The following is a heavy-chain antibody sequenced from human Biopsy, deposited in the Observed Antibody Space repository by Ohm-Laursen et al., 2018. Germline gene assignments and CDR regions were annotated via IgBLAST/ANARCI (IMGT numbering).Heavy chain of an antibody. D-gene: IGHD1-14*01. CDR3: ARDTELLSIGLDYNFGMVV. CDR2: IIPIFNTP. CDR1: GGTFTNYA. J-gene: IGHJ6*02. V-gene: IGHV1-69*06. Sequence: SVKVSCKVSGGTFTNYAISWVRQAPGQGLEWMGGIIPIFNTPKYAQRFQGRVTITADRSTTTAYMELSSLRSEDTAVYYCARDTELLSIGLDYNFGMVVWGQGTTVTVSS.